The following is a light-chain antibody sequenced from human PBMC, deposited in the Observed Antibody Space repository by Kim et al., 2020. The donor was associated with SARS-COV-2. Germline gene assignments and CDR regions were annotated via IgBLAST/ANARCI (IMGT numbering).Light chain of an antibody. J-gene: IGKJ5*01. CDR3: QRYNVAPLT. CDR2: DAS. CDR1: LDINTY. Sequence: DIQMTQSPSSLSASVGDRVTITCRASLDINTYLAWYQQKPGKVPKVLIYDASNLYSGVPSRFSGGGSGTEFTLTISSLQPEDVATYYCQRYNVAPLTFGQGTRLEIK. V-gene: IGKV1-27*01.